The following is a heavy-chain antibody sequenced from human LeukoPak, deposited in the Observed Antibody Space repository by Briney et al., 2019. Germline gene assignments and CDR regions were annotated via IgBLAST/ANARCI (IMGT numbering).Heavy chain of an antibody. CDR2: ISGSGGST. CDR1: GFTFSSYA. V-gene: IGHV3-23*01. Sequence: PGGSLRLSCAASGFTFSSYAMSWVRQAPGKGLEWVSAISGSGGSTYYADSVKGRFTISRDNSKNTLYLQMDSLRAEDTAVYYCAKDLYMGRGSYFENWGQGTLVTVSS. CDR3: AKDLYMGRGSYFEN. D-gene: IGHD1-26*01. J-gene: IGHJ4*02.